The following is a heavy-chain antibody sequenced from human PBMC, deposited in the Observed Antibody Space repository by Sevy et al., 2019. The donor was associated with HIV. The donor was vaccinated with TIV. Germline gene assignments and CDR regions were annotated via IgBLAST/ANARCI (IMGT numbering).Heavy chain of an antibody. J-gene: IGHJ4*02. Sequence: SETLSLTSTVSGGSISSYYWSWIRQPPGKGLEWIGYIYYSGSTNYNPSLKSRVTISVDTSKNQFSLKLSSVTAADTAVYYCAREGHYDYVWGSYRPGGYFDYWGQGTLVTVSS. CDR3: AREGHYDYVWGSYRPGGYFDY. CDR1: GGSISSYY. V-gene: IGHV4-59*01. CDR2: IYYSGST. D-gene: IGHD3-16*02.